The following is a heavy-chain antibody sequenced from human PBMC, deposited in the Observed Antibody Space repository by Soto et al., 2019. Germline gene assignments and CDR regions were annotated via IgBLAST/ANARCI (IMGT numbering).Heavy chain of an antibody. Sequence: EVQLVESGGGLVKPGGSLRLSCGVSGFTFSTYSMNWVRPATGQGLEWVSCISSSSSITHYADSVKGRFTISRDNANNSLFLQMNILRAEHTAVYYCARGRDSLLLGPIDSWGQVTLFNVSA. CDR2: ISSSSSIT. CDR1: GFTFSTYS. D-gene: IGHD3-10*01. J-gene: IGHJ5*01. V-gene: IGHV3-21*02. CDR3: ARGRDSLLLGPIDS.